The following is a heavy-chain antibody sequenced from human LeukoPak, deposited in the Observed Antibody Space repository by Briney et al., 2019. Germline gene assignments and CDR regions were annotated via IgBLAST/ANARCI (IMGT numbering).Heavy chain of an antibody. J-gene: IGHJ4*02. CDR3: ARTRYCISTSCYFDY. CDR1: GGSISNYY. D-gene: IGHD2-2*01. V-gene: IGHV4-59*01. CDR2: IYYSGST. Sequence: PSQTLSLTCTVSGGSISNYYWSWIRQPPGKGLEWIGFIYYSGSTKYNPSLKSRATISVDTSKNQFSLELSSVTAADTAVYYCARTRYCISTSCYFDYWGQGTLVSASS.